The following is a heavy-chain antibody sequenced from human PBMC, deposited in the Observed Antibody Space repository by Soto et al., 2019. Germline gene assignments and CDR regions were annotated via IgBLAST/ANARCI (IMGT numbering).Heavy chain of an antibody. Sequence: ASVKVSCKASGYTFTSYGISWVRQAPGQGLEWMGWISAYNGNTNYAQKLQGRVTMTTDTSTSTAYMELRSLRSDDTAVYYCARARTPIFAYDYVWGSPGSGRPLLAYPAQGT. D-gene: IGHD3-16*01. CDR1: GYTFTSYG. V-gene: IGHV1-18*01. CDR3: ARARTPIFAYDYVWGSPGSGRPLLAY. J-gene: IGHJ4*02. CDR2: ISAYNGNT.